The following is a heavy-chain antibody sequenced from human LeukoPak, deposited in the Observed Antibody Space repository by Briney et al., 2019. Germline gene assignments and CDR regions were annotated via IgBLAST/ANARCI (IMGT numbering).Heavy chain of an antibody. J-gene: IGHJ4*02. CDR2: IWYDGSNK. CDR1: GFTFSSYG. CDR3: ARVLVGKKINFDY. D-gene: IGHD4-23*01. Sequence: GGSLRLSCAASGFTFSSYGMHWVRQAPGKGLEWVAVIWYDGSNKYYADSVKGRFTISRDNSKNTLYLQMNSLRAEDTAVYYCARVLVGKKINFDYWGQGTLVTVSS. V-gene: IGHV3-33*01.